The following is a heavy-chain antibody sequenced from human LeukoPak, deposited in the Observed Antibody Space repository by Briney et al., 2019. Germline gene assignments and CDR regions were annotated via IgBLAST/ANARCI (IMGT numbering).Heavy chain of an antibody. CDR3: AKSKGYSSGSATLDY. V-gene: IGHV3-23*01. CDR2: ISGSGGST. J-gene: IGHJ4*02. CDR1: GFTFSSYA. Sequence: PGGSLRLSCAASGFTFSSYAMSWVRQAPGKGLEWVSAISGSGGSTYYADSVKGRFTISRDNSKNTLYLQMNSLRAEDTAVYYCAKSKGYSSGSATLDYWGQGTLVTVPS. D-gene: IGHD6-19*01.